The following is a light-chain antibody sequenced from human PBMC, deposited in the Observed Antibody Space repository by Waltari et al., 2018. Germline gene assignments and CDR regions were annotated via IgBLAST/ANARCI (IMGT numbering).Light chain of an antibody. CDR2: GAS. Sequence: IVLTQSPGTLSFSPGGRATLSCRDSQSVTRNYLAWYQQKPGQAPRPIMFGASTRATGIPDRFSGSGSGTDFTLTISRLEPEDFAVYYCQKYGTSPRTFGQGTKVEIK. CDR1: QSVTRNY. J-gene: IGKJ1*01. V-gene: IGKV3-20*01. CDR3: QKYGTSPRT.